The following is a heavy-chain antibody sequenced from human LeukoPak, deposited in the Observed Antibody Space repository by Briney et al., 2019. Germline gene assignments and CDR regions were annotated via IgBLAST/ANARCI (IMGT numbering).Heavy chain of an antibody. CDR3: ARDSPRRGGDYRLDY. CDR1: GYTFTSYG. D-gene: IGHD2-21*02. CDR2: INSYNTNT. Sequence: AASVKVSCKASGYTFTSYGISWVQQAPGQGLEWMGWINSYNTNTNYAQKLQGRVTMTTDTSTSTAYMELRSLRSDDTAVYYCARDSPRRGGDYRLDYWGQGTLVTVSS. V-gene: IGHV1-18*01. J-gene: IGHJ4*02.